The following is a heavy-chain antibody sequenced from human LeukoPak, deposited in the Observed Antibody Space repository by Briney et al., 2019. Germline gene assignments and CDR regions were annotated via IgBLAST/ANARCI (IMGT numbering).Heavy chain of an antibody. J-gene: IGHJ4*02. CDR1: GFTFSSYA. CDR2: ISGSGADT. D-gene: IGHD3-16*01. CDR3: AREILITFGVDY. V-gene: IGHV3-23*01. Sequence: PGGSLRFSCAGSGFTFSSYAMSWVRQAPGKGLEWVSAISGSGADTYYADSVKGRFTISRDNSKNTLFLQMNSLRAEDSAVYYCAREILITFGVDYWGQGTLVTVSS.